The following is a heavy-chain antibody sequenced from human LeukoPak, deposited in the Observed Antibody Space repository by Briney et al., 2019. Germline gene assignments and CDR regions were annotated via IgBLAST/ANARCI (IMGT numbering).Heavy chain of an antibody. CDR3: ARVGRYYDYVWGSYRYGYYFDY. Sequence: PSETLSLTCAVYGGSFSGYYWSWIRQPPGKGLEWIGEINHSGSTNYNPSLKSRVTISVDTSKNQFSLNLSSVTAADTAVYYCARVGRYYDYVWGSYRYGYYFDYWGQGTLVTVSS. CDR2: INHSGST. CDR1: GGSFSGYY. J-gene: IGHJ4*02. V-gene: IGHV4-34*01. D-gene: IGHD3-16*02.